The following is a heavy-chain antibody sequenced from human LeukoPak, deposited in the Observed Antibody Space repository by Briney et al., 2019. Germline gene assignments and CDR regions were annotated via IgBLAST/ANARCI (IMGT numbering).Heavy chain of an antibody. D-gene: IGHD2-21*02. CDR1: GFTFSSYA. CDR3: AIPPNIVVVTATDY. Sequence: GGSLRLSCAASGFTFSSYAMSWVRQAPGKGLEWVSAISGSGGSTYYADSVKGRFTISRDNSKNTLYLQMNSLRAEDTAVYYCAIPPNIVVVTATDYWGQGTLVTVSS. CDR2: ISGSGGST. J-gene: IGHJ4*02. V-gene: IGHV3-23*01.